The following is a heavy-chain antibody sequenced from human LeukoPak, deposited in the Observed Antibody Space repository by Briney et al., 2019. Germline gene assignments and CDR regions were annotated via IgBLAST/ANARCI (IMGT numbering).Heavy chain of an antibody. J-gene: IGHJ4*02. V-gene: IGHV3-9*01. CDR2: ISWNSGNI. CDR1: GFTFDDYA. D-gene: IGHD5-12*01. CDR3: AKDDMATITTRLDY. Sequence: PGGSLRLSCAASGFTFDDYATHWVRQAPGKGLEWVSGISWNSGNIGYADSVKGRFTISRDNAKNSLYLQMNSLRAEDTALYYCAKDDMATITTRLDYRGQGTLVTVSS.